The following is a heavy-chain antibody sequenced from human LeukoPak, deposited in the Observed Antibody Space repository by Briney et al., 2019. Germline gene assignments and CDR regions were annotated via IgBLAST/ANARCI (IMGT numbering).Heavy chain of an antibody. CDR2: IVVGSGDT. V-gene: IGHV1-58*01. Sequence: SVKVSCKGSSLTFSNSAVQWVRQGRGQRLEWIGWIVVGSGDTNYAQRFQERVTITRDMSTNTAYMELSSLSSEDTAVYYCAAGYCTSISCYAAGVWGQGTTVIVSS. J-gene: IGHJ6*02. CDR1: SLTFSNSA. CDR3: AAGYCTSISCYAAGV. D-gene: IGHD2-2*01.